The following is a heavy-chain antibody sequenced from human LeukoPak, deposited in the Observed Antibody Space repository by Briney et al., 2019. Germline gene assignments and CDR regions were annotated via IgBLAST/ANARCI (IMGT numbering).Heavy chain of an antibody. D-gene: IGHD1-26*01. Sequence: GESLRLSCAASGFSFSTYNMNWVRQAPGKGLEWVSSITSSSSYIYYADSVKGRFTISRDNAKSSLYLQMDSLRDEDTAVYYCARDPYSGSYGDYYYYYMDVWGKGTTVTISS. J-gene: IGHJ6*03. CDR2: ITSSSSYI. CDR3: ARDPYSGSYGDYYYYYMDV. CDR1: GFSFSTYN. V-gene: IGHV3-21*01.